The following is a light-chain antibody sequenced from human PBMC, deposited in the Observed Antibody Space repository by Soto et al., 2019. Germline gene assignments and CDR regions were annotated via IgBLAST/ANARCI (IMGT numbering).Light chain of an antibody. V-gene: IGLV2-14*01. CDR1: SSDVGGYSR. CDR3: NSYTRSNTRV. CDR2: EVS. J-gene: IGLJ1*01. Sequence: QSALTQPASVSGSPGQSITISCTGTSSDVGGYSRVSWYQHHPGKAPKLIIYEVSDRPSGVSKRFSGSKSGNTASLTISGLQAEEEADYYRNSYTRSNTRVFGTGTQLTVL.